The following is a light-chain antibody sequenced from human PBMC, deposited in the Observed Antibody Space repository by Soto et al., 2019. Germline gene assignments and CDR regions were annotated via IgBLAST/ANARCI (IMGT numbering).Light chain of an antibody. J-gene: IGKJ2*01. CDR3: QQYNDFHT. V-gene: IGKV1-5*03. CDR1: QSIGRW. Sequence: DIQMTQSPSTLSASVGDRVTITCRASQSIGRWLAWYQQKPGKAPKLLIYNASSLESGVPSRFSGSGSETEFTLTISSLQPDDFATYYCQQYNDFHTFGQGTKLETK. CDR2: NAS.